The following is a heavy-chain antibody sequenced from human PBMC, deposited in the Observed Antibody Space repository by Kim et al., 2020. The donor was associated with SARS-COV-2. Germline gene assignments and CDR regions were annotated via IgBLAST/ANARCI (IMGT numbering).Heavy chain of an antibody. CDR2: INSDGSTI. J-gene: IGHJ4*02. Sequence: GGSLRLSCAASGFTFSSHWMHWVRQAPGKGLVWVSRINSDGSTISYADSVKGRFTISRDNAKNTLYLQMNSLRAEDTAVYYCARRQFTSGWYYFDYWGQGTLVTVSS. CDR1: GFTFSSHW. V-gene: IGHV3-74*01. D-gene: IGHD6-19*01. CDR3: ARRQFTSGWYYFDY.